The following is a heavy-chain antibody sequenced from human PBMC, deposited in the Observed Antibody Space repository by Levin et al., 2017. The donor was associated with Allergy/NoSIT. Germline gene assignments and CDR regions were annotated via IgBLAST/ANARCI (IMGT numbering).Heavy chain of an antibody. CDR3: ARGVADSAFDP. Sequence: SETLSLTCTVSGGSISSYYWSWIRQPPGKGLEWIGYIYYSGSTNYNPSLKSRVTISVDTSKNQFSLKLSSVTAADTAVYYCARGVADSAFDPWGQGTLVTVSS. V-gene: IGHV4-59*01. CDR2: IYYSGST. CDR1: GGSISSYY. D-gene: IGHD6-13*01. J-gene: IGHJ5*02.